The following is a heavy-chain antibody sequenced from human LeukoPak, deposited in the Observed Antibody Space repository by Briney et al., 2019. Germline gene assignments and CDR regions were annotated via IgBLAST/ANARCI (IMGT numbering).Heavy chain of an antibody. CDR3: TRGRIMI. V-gene: IGHV4-30-2*01. D-gene: IGHD3-16*01. J-gene: IGHJ4*02. CDR2: IYHSGST. Sequence: SETLSLTCTVSGGSISSGGYYWSWIRQPPGKGLEWIGYIYHSGSTYYNPSLKSRVTISVDRSKNQFSLKLRSVTAADTAVYYCTRGRIMIGVQGTLVTVSS. CDR1: GGSISSGGYY.